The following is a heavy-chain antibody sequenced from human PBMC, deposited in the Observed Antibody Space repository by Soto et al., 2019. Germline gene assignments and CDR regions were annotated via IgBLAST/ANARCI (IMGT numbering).Heavy chain of an antibody. Sequence: QVQLQESGPGLVKPSETLSLTCTVSGVSITNYYWGWIRQPPGKGLEWIGYISYSGSTNDNPSLKSRVTVSLDTSKNQFSLKLTSVTAADTAVYYCARDGSGWYADYWGQGILVTVSS. CDR2: ISYSGST. V-gene: IGHV4-59*01. CDR3: ARDGSGWYADY. D-gene: IGHD6-19*01. CDR1: GVSITNYY. J-gene: IGHJ4*02.